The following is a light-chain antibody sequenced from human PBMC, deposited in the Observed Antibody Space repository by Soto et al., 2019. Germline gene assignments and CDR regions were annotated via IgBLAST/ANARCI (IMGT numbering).Light chain of an antibody. Sequence: QSALTQPPSASGSPGQSVTISCTGTSSDVGGYNYVSWYQQYPGKAPKLMIYEVSKRPSGVPDRFSGSKSGTTASLTVSGLQAEDEADYYCSSYGGSDIWVFGGGTQLTVL. CDR2: EVS. V-gene: IGLV2-8*01. J-gene: IGLJ3*02. CDR3: SSYGGSDIWV. CDR1: SSDVGGYNY.